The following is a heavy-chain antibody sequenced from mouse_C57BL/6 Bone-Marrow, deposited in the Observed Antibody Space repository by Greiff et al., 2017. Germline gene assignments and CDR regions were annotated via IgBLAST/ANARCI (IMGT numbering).Heavy chain of an antibody. D-gene: IGHD1-1*01. J-gene: IGHJ2*01. V-gene: IGHV14-4*01. CDR2: LDPENGDT. CDR1: GFNIKDDY. CDR3: TTSYGSSSGFDFDY. Sequence: EVQLQQSGAELVRPGASVKLSCTASGFNIKDDYMHWVKQRPEQGLEWIGWLDPENGDTEYASKFQGKATITADTSSNTAYLQLSSLTSEDTAVYYCTTSYGSSSGFDFDYWGQGTTLTVSS.